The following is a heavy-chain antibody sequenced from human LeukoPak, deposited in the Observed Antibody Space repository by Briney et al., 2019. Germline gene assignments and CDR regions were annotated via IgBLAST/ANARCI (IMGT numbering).Heavy chain of an antibody. J-gene: IGHJ4*02. CDR2: IYYSGST. CDR1: GGSISSYY. V-gene: IGHV4-59*01. CDR3: ASRGYYYGSAIHHDY. Sequence: SETLSLTCTVSGGSISSYYWSWIRQPPGKGLEWIGYIYYSGSTNYNPSLKSRVTISVDTSKNQFSLKLSSVTAADTAVYYCASRGYYYGSAIHHDYWGQGTLVTVSS. D-gene: IGHD3-10*01.